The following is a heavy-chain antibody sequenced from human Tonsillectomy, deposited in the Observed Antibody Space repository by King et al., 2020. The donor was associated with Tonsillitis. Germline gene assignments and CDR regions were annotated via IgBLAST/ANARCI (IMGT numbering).Heavy chain of an antibody. CDR1: GFTFGDYA. CDR3: TRVSTEVDFDY. V-gene: IGHV3-49*05. Sequence: QLVQFGGGLVKPGRSLRLSCTASGFTFGDYAMSWFRQAPGKGLEWVGFIRRKAYGGTTEYAASVKGRFTISRDDSKSIAYLQMNSLKTEDTAVYYCTRVSTEVDFDYWGQGTLVTGSS. J-gene: IGHJ4*02. CDR2: IRRKAYGGTT. D-gene: IGHD2-15*01.